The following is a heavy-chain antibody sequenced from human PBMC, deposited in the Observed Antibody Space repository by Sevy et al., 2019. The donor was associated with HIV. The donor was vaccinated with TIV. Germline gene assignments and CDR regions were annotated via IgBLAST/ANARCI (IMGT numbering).Heavy chain of an antibody. CDR3: TTAYCGGDCYSYYFDY. V-gene: IGHV3-15*01. Sequence: GGSLRLSCAASRFTFSNAWMSWVRQAPGKGLEWVGRIKSKTDGGTTDYAAPVKGRFTISRDDSKNTLYLQMNSLKTEDTAVYYCTTAYCGGDCYSYYFDYWGQGTLVTVSS. D-gene: IGHD2-21*02. CDR1: RFTFSNAW. CDR2: IKSKTDGGTT. J-gene: IGHJ4*02.